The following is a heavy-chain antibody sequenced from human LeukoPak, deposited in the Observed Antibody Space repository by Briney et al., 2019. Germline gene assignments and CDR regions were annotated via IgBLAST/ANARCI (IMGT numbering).Heavy chain of an antibody. Sequence: SETLSLTCAVYGGSFSGYYWSWIRQPPGKGLEWIGEINHSGSTNYNPSLKSRVTISVDTSKNQFSLKLSSVTAADTAVYYCARAGITIFGVVIKSWFDPWGQGTLVTVSS. CDR2: INHSGST. CDR3: ARAGITIFGVVIKSWFDP. J-gene: IGHJ5*02. CDR1: GGSFSGYY. V-gene: IGHV4-34*01. D-gene: IGHD3-3*01.